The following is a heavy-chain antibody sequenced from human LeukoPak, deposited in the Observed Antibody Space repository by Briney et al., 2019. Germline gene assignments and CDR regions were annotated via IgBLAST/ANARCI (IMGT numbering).Heavy chain of an antibody. J-gene: IGHJ5*02. CDR2: ISAYNGNT. CDR1: GYTFTSYG. D-gene: IGHD3-10*01. Sequence: ASVKVSCKASGYTFTSYGISWVRQAPGQGLEWMGWISAYNGNTNYAQKLQGRVTMTTDTSTSTAYMELRSLRSDDTAVYYCAYGSGSYPSNWFDPWGQGTLVTVSS. V-gene: IGHV1-18*01. CDR3: AYGSGSYPSNWFDP.